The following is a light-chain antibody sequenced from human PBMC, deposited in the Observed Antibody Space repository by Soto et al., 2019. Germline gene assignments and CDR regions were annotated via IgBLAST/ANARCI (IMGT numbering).Light chain of an antibody. V-gene: IGKV3-11*01. Sequence: EIVITQSPATLSVSPGERATLSCRASQSVDNYLAWYQQKPGQAPRLLIYDVSNRATGTPARFSGSGSGTDFTLSISSLEPEDFAVYYCQQRSNRPLFTFGPGTKVDIK. CDR2: DVS. J-gene: IGKJ3*01. CDR3: QQRSNRPLFT. CDR1: QSVDNY.